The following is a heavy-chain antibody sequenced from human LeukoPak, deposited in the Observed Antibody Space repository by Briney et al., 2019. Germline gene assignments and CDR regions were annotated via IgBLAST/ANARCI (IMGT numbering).Heavy chain of an antibody. V-gene: IGHV4-61*02. Sequence: SQTLSLTCTVSGGSISSGDYYWSWIRQPPGKGLEWIGRIYTSGSTNYNPSLKSRVTISVDTSKNQFSLKLSSVTAADTAVYYCARDGDYYDSSLDYWGQGTLVTVSS. CDR3: ARDGDYYDSSLDY. J-gene: IGHJ4*02. CDR2: IYTSGST. D-gene: IGHD3-22*01. CDR1: GGSISSGDYY.